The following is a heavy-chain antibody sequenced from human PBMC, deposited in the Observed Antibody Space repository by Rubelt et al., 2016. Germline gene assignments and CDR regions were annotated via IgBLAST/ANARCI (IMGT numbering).Heavy chain of an antibody. CDR3: AKGAYSSSWYEEFPNIGEGYYFDY. CDR1: GFTFSSYD. V-gene: IGHV3-23*01. J-gene: IGHJ4*02. D-gene: IGHD6-13*01. Sequence: AASGFTFSSYDMHWVRQATGKGLEWVSAISGSGGSTYYADSVKGRFTISRDNSKNTLYLQMNSLRAEDTAVYYCAKGAYSSSWYEEFPNIGEGYYFDYWGQGTLVTVSS. CDR2: ISGSGGST.